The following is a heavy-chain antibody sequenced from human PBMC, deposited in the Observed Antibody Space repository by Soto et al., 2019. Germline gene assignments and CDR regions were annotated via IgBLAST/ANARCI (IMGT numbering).Heavy chain of an antibody. V-gene: IGHV3-23*01. CDR1: GITFSIYA. CDR2: ISGSGGSR. D-gene: IGHD3-10*01. Sequence: GGSLRLSCAASGITFSIYAMSWVRQAPGKGLEWVSAISGSGGSRYYADSVMGRFTISRDNSKNTMYLQMDSLRAEDTAVYYCAKAAFLWFFDYWGQGTLVTVSS. J-gene: IGHJ4*02. CDR3: AKAAFLWFFDY.